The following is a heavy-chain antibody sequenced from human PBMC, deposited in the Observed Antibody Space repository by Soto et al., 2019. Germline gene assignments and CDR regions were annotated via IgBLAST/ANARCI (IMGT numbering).Heavy chain of an antibody. CDR3: AKGRDDFWSPYYFDS. D-gene: IGHD3-3*01. CDR1: GLNFDDFA. V-gene: IGHV3-9*01. CDR2: ITWNSRVL. J-gene: IGHJ4*02. Sequence: EVQLVESGGRLVQPGRSLRLSCVGTGLNFDDFAMNWVRQAPGTGLEWVSGITWNSRVLAYADSVKGRFTISRDNARNSLYLQMDSLRDEYSALYYCAKGRDDFWSPYYFDSWGQGTLVTVSS.